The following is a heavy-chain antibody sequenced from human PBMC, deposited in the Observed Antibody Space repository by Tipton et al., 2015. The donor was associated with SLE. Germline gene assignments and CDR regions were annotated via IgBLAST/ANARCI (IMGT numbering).Heavy chain of an antibody. CDR1: GGSISSYY. Sequence: LRLSCTVSGGSISSYYWSWIRQPAGGGLEGIGRIYTNENTNYNPSLKSRVPMSVDTSKNHFSLKLISVTAADTAVYYCAREFLNPVTTVHYYFDLWGRGTLVTVSS. CDR3: AREFLNPVTTVHYYFDL. D-gene: IGHD4-11*01. CDR2: IYTNENT. V-gene: IGHV4-4*07. J-gene: IGHJ2*01.